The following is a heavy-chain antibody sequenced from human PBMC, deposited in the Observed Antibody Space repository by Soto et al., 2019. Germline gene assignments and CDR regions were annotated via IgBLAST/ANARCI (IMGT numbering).Heavy chain of an antibody. CDR2: VSDSGST. J-gene: IGHJ6*02. Sequence: QVQLQESGPGLVKPSETLSLMCTVSGGSITNYYWSWIRQSPAKGLEWIGYVSDSGSTKYNPSLKSRVTISVDKSKNQFSLQLTSLTAADTAVYYCARERVGHSAMDVWGQGTTVTVSS. CDR3: ARERVGHSAMDV. D-gene: IGHD1-26*01. V-gene: IGHV4-59*12. CDR1: GGSITNYY.